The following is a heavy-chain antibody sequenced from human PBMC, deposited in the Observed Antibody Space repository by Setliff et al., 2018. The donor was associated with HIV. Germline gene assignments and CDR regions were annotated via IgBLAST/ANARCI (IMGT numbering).Heavy chain of an antibody. J-gene: IGHJ4*02. D-gene: IGHD3-22*01. Sequence: PSETLSLTCTVSGDSVSSRSYYWSWIRQPAGRGLEWVGSIYHSGITYYNPSLRSRVTISVDTSKNQFSLKLSSVTAADTAVYYCARHDSGGYYSLDYWGQGTLVTVSS. CDR1: GDSVSSRSYY. V-gene: IGHV4-39*01. CDR2: IYHSGIT. CDR3: ARHDSGGYYSLDY.